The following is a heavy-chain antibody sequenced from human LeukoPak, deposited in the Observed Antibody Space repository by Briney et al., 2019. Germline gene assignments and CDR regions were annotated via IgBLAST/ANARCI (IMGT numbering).Heavy chain of an antibody. CDR2: INPNSGGT. D-gene: IGHD2-21*02. CDR3: ARSPVAIVVVTAILEAGNWFDP. CDR1: GYTFTGYY. V-gene: IGHV1-2*02. Sequence: ASVKVSCKASGYTFTGYYMHWVRQAPGQGLECMGWINPNSGGTNYAQKFQGRVTMTRDTSISTAYMELSRLRSDDTAVYYCARSPVAIVVVTAILEAGNWFDPWGQGTLVTVSS. J-gene: IGHJ5*02.